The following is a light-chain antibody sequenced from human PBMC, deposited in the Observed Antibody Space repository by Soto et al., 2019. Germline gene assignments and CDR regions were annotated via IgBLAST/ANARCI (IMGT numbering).Light chain of an antibody. J-gene: IGKJ1*01. Sequence: DIQMTQSPSTLSASVGDTVTITCRASQSVNICLAWYQQKPGRAPNLLIYLASTLASGVPSRFSGSGSGTDFTLTISSLQPDDFATYYCQQYNEYWTFGQGTRV. CDR1: QSVNIC. CDR2: LAS. CDR3: QQYNEYWT. V-gene: IGKV1-5*03.